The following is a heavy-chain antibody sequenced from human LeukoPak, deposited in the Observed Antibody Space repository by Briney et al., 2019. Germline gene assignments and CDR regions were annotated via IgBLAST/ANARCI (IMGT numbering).Heavy chain of an antibody. CDR3: ARARWTTVVTPDPYYFDY. CDR1: GGSISSGGYY. D-gene: IGHD4-23*01. CDR2: IYYSGST. Sequence: PSQTLSLTCTVSGGSISSGGYYWSWICQHPGKGLEWIGYIYYSGSTYYNPSLKSRVTISVDTSKNQFSLKLSSVTAADTAVYYCARARWTTVVTPDPYYFDYWGQGTLVTVSS. J-gene: IGHJ4*02. V-gene: IGHV4-31*03.